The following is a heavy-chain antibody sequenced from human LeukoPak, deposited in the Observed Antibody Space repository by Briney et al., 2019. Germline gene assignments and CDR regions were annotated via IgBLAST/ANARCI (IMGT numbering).Heavy chain of an antibody. Sequence: PSETLSLTCTVSGYSSSSGYYWGWIRQPPGKGLEWIGSIYHSGSTYYNPSLKSRVTISVDTSKNQFSLKLSSVTAADTAVYYCARDPVNTAMVTKAYWGQGTLVTVSS. V-gene: IGHV4-38-2*02. D-gene: IGHD5-18*01. CDR2: IYHSGST. CDR1: GYSSSSGYY. J-gene: IGHJ4*02. CDR3: ARDPVNTAMVTKAY.